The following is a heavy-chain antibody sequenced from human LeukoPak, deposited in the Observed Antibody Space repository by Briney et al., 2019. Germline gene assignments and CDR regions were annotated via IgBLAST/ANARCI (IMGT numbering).Heavy chain of an antibody. CDR3: ARELRIVDTTMLNYYYYYYMDV. J-gene: IGHJ6*03. V-gene: IGHV3-53*01. CDR2: FYRGSPK. Sequence: GGSLRLSCAASGFTVSNNYMNWVRRAPGKGVEGVPGFYRGSPKYYADSVKGRFTISRDNSKNTLSLQMNSLRAEDTAVYYCARELRIVDTTMLNYYYYYYMDVWGKGTTVTVSS. CDR1: GFTVSNNY. D-gene: IGHD5-18*01.